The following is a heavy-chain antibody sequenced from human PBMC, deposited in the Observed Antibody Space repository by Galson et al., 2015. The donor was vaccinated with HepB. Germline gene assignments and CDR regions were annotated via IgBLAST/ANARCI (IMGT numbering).Heavy chain of an antibody. CDR2: IYYSGST. J-gene: IGHJ4*02. CDR1: GGSISRGDYS. CDR3: ASSTSFHPYYFDY. Sequence: TLSLTCTVSGGSISRGDYSWSWIRQPPGKGLEWIGYIYYSGSTYYNPSLKSRVTISVDTSKNQFSLKLSSVTAADTAVYYCASSTSFHPYYFDYWGQGTLVTVSS. V-gene: IGHV4-30-4*01. D-gene: IGHD2-2*01.